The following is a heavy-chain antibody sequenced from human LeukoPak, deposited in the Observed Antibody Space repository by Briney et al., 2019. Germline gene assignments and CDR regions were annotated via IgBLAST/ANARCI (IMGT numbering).Heavy chain of an antibody. J-gene: IGHJ4*02. V-gene: IGHV3-30*02. D-gene: IGHD3-22*01. CDR2: IGYDGSTK. CDR1: GFTFSSYG. CDR3: AKPISSGYYQFDY. Sequence: GGSLRLSCAASGFTFSSYGMHWARQAPGKGLEWVAFIGYDGSTKFYADSAKGRFTISRDNSKNTLYLQMNSLRAEDTAVYYCAKPISSGYYQFDYWGQGTLVTVSS.